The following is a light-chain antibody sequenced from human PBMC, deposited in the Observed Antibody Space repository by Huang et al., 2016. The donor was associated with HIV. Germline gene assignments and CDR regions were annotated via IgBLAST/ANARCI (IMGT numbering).Light chain of an antibody. CDR3: QQYFTSPPLT. J-gene: IGKJ4*01. CDR2: AAS. Sequence: DIQMTQSPSSLSASVGDRVTITCRASQGISNSLAWYQQKPGRAPKLLVYAASRVGSGFPSRFSGRGSGTDYTLTISRLQPEDFATYYCQQYFTSPPLTFGGGTKVEIK. CDR1: QGISNS. V-gene: IGKV1-NL1*01.